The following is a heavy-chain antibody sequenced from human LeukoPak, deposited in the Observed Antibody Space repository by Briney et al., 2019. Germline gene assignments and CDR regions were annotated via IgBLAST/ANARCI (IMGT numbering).Heavy chain of an antibody. Sequence: PSETLSLTCAVYGGSFSGYYWSWIRQPPGKGLEWIGEINHSGSTNYNPSLESRVTISVDTSKNQFSLKLSSVTAADTAVYYCARDLGLKFPFDYWGQGTLVTVSS. CDR2: INHSGST. J-gene: IGHJ4*02. CDR1: GGSFSGYY. CDR3: ARDLGLKFPFDY. V-gene: IGHV4-34*01.